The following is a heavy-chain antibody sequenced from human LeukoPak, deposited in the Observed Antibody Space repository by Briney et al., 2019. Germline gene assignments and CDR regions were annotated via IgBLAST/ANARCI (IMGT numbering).Heavy chain of an antibody. Sequence: PGGSLRLSCLTSGFTFSTNAMSWVRQAPGKGLEWISGISGSGASTYYADSVTGRFTISRDNSRNTLYLQMNSLRGDDTAVYYCAKDPLLWSGYYHDYWGQGTLVTVSS. CDR2: ISGSGAST. CDR3: AKDPLLWSGYYHDY. D-gene: IGHD3-3*01. V-gene: IGHV3-23*01. J-gene: IGHJ4*02. CDR1: GFTFSTNA.